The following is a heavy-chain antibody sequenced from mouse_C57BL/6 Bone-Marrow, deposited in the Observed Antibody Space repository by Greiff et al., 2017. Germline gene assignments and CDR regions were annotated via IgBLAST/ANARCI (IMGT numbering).Heavy chain of an antibody. CDR1: GYTFTSYD. J-gene: IGHJ1*03. Sequence: VQLQQSGPELVKPGASVKLSCKASGYTFTSYDINWVKQRHGQGLEWIGWIYPRDGSTTYNEKFKGKATLTVDTSSSTAYMELTSLKSEDSAVYCCARLEFDGSSGDWYFDVWGTGTTVTVSS. CDR2: IYPRDGST. V-gene: IGHV1-85*01. CDR3: ARLEFDGSSGDWYFDV. D-gene: IGHD1-1*01.